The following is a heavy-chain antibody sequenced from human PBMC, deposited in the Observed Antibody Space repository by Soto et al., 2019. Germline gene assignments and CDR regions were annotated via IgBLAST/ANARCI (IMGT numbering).Heavy chain of an antibody. CDR3: TRTYSSGWYGGWFDP. J-gene: IGHJ5*02. CDR2: ISSSSSYI. CDR1: RFTFSSYS. V-gene: IGHV3-21*01. Sequence: EVQLVESGGGLVKPGGSLRLSCAASRFTFSSYSMNWVRQAPGKWLECVSSISSSSSYIYYVDSGKDRFTISRDNAENSLYLQMNSLRAEDTAVYYCTRTYSSGWYGGWFDPWGQGTLFTLAS. D-gene: IGHD6-19*01.